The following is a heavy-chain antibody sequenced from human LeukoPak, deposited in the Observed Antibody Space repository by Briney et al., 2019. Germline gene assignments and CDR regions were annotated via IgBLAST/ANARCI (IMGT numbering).Heavy chain of an antibody. CDR3: AREGFDY. CDR1: GYTFTSYD. Sequence: GASVKVSCKASGYTFTSYDINWVRQATGQGLEWMGWMNPNSGNTGYAQKFQGRVTMTRNTSISTAYMELSSVTAADTAVYYCAREGFDYWGQGTLVTVSS. CDR2: MNPNSGNT. V-gene: IGHV1-8*01. J-gene: IGHJ4*02.